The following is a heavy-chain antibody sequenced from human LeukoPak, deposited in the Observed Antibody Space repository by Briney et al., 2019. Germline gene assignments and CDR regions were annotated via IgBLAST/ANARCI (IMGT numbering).Heavy chain of an antibody. CDR2: IKQDGSEK. Sequence: GVSLRLSCAASGFTFSSYWMSWVRQAPGKGLEGVANIKQDGSEKYYVDSVKGRFTTSRDNAKTSLYLQMNSLRAEDTAVYYCARDGYSGSAYSFDYWGQGTLVTVSS. V-gene: IGHV3-7*01. J-gene: IGHJ4*02. D-gene: IGHD1-26*01. CDR1: GFTFSSYW. CDR3: ARDGYSGSAYSFDY.